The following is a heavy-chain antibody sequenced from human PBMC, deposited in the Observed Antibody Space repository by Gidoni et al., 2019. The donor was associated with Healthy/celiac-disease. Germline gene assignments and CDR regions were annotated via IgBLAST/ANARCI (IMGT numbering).Heavy chain of an antibody. D-gene: IGHD1-1*01. J-gene: IGHJ6*02. Sequence: EVQLVESGGGLIKPGGSLRLSCAASGVTFSSYSMNWVRQAPGQGLEWVSSISSSSSYIYYADSVKGRFTISRDNAKNSLYLQMNSLRAEDTAVYYCARDPPQLGYYYYYGMDVWGQGTTVTVSS. CDR2: ISSSSSYI. CDR1: GVTFSSYS. CDR3: ARDPPQLGYYYYYGMDV. V-gene: IGHV3-21*01.